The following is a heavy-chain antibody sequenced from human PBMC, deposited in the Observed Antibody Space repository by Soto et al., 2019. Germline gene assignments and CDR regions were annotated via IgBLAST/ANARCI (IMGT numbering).Heavy chain of an antibody. CDR3: ASPREAWIQLQSLDY. J-gene: IGHJ4*02. V-gene: IGHV3-30-3*01. CDR2: ISYDGSNK. CDR1: GFTFSSYA. D-gene: IGHD5-18*01. Sequence: PGGSLRLSCAASGFTFSSYAMHWVRQAPGKGLEWVAVISYDGSNKYYADSVKGRFTISRDNSKNTLYLQMNSLRAEDTAVYYCASPREAWIQLQSLDYWGQGTLVTVSS.